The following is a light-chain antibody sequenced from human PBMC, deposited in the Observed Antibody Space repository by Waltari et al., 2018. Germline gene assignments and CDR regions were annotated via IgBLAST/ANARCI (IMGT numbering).Light chain of an antibody. J-gene: IGLJ3*02. Sequence: QSALTQPASVSGSLGQSITISCTGTSSDIGGYNFVSWYQQHPGLAPKLIIYDVSNQPSGCSDRSSGSKSGNTASLTSSVLQAEDAADYYCNSYTSTTTPVFGGGTKVTVL. CDR3: NSYTSTTTPV. CDR1: SSDIGGYNF. CDR2: DVS. V-gene: IGLV2-14*03.